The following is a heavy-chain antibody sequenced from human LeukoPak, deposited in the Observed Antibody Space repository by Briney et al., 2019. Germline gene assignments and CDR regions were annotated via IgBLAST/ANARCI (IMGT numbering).Heavy chain of an antibody. CDR2: IRRVPTDL. J-gene: IGHJ3*01. Sequence: GESLRLSCVASGLTFSDTNLAWIRQAPGKGLEWISYIRRVPTDLNYADSVKGRFTITRDNAKNSLYLQMNSLRAEDTANYYCARRARDFGDSHAFDVWGQGTMVTVSS. D-gene: IGHD4-17*01. CDR1: GLTFSDTN. V-gene: IGHV3-11*01. CDR3: ARRARDFGDSHAFDV.